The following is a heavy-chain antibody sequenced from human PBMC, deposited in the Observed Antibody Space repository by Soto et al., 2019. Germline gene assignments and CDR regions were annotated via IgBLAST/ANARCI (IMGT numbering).Heavy chain of an antibody. Sequence: QVQLVESGGGVVQPGRSLRLSCAASGFTFSNYIMSRVRQAPGKGLEWVALISYDGSSKYYADSVKGRFTISRDNSKNTLYLQMSSLRGEDTAVYYCARGSPVTDFWGQGTLVIVSS. CDR1: GFTFSNYI. D-gene: IGHD2-15*01. CDR3: ARGSPVTDF. J-gene: IGHJ4*02. V-gene: IGHV3-30*14. CDR2: ISYDGSSK.